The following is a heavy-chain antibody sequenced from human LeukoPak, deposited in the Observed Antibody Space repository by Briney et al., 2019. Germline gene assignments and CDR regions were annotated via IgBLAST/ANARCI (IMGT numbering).Heavy chain of an antibody. J-gene: IGHJ3*02. CDR2: IKQDGSEK. D-gene: IGHD4-17*01. V-gene: IGHV3-7*03. CDR3: AKDPNGDYIGTFDI. CDR1: GFTFSSYW. Sequence: GGSLRLSCAASGFTFSSYWMSWVRQAPGKGLEWVANIKQDGSEKYYVDSVKGRFTISRDNAKNSLYLQMNSLRVEDTAVYYCAKDPNGDYIGTFDIWGQGTMVTVSS.